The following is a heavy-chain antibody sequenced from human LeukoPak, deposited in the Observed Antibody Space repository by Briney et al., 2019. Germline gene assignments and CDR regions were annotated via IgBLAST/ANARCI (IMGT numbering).Heavy chain of an antibody. D-gene: IGHD3-10*01. V-gene: IGHV3-48*03. Sequence: GGSLRLSCAASGFTFSSYEMNWVRHAPGKGLEWVSYISSSGTTTYYAASVKGRFTISRDNAKNSLYLQMNSLRAEDTAVYYCARGYGSGSSHIDYWGQGTLVTVSS. CDR1: GFTFSSYE. CDR2: ISSSGTTT. CDR3: ARGYGSGSSHIDY. J-gene: IGHJ4*02.